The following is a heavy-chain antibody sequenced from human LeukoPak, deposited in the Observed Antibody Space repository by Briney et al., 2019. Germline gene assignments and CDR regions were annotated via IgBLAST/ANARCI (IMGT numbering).Heavy chain of an antibody. Sequence: ASVKVSCKASGYTFTSYGISWVRQAPGQGLEWMGWISAYNGNTNYAQKLQGRVTMTTDTSTSTAYTELRSLRSDDTAVYYCASSVGATWTGDAFDIWGQGTMVTVSS. CDR1: GYTFTSYG. J-gene: IGHJ3*02. D-gene: IGHD1-26*01. CDR2: ISAYNGNT. V-gene: IGHV1-18*01. CDR3: ASSVGATWTGDAFDI.